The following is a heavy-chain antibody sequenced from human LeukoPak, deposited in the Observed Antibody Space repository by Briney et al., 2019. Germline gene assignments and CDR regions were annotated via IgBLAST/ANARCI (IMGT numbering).Heavy chain of an antibody. D-gene: IGHD1/OR15-1a*01. CDR1: GYTFTGYY. CDR2: MDPRTGGT. V-gene: IGHV1-2*02. CDR3: TRSGGWEQLNDH. J-gene: IGHJ4*02. Sequence: ASVKVSCKASGYTFTGYYIHWVRQAPGKGLEWMGWMDPRTGGTNFAQKFQGRVTMTRDTSISTAYMELSSLESDDTAVYYCTRSGGWEQLNDHWAQGTLVSVSS.